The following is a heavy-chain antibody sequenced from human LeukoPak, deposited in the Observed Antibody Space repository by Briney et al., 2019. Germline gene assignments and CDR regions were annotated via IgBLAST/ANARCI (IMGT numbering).Heavy chain of an antibody. J-gene: IGHJ4*02. CDR3: ARGFNGYSGYENYFDY. CDR2: IYYSGTT. D-gene: IGHD5-12*01. CDR1: GGSISNYY. Sequence: SETLSLTCTVSGGSISNYYWNWIRQPPGKGLEWIGYIYYSGTTYYNPSLKSRVTISVDTSKNQFSLKLSSVTAADTAVYYCARGFNGYSGYENYFDYWGQGTLVTVSS. V-gene: IGHV4-59*08.